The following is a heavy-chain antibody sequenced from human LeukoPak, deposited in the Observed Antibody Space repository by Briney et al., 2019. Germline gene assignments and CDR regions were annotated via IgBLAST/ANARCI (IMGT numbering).Heavy chain of an antibody. D-gene: IGHD3-10*01. CDR3: ARDGRIRGAFDI. CDR1: GFTFSSYS. Sequence: PGGSLRLSCAAPGFTFSSYSMNWVRQAPGKGLEWVSSISSSSSYIYYADSVKGRFTISRDNAKNSLYLQMNSLRAEDTAVYYCARDGRIRGAFDIWGQGTMVTVSS. CDR2: ISSSSSYI. J-gene: IGHJ3*02. V-gene: IGHV3-21*01.